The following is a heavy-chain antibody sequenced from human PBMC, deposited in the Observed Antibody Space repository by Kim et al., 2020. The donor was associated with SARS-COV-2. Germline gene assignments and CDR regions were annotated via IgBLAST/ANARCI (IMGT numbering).Heavy chain of an antibody. Sequence: SETLSLTCTVSGGSISSYYWSWIRQPPGKGLEWIGYIYYSGSTNYNPSLKSRVTISVDTSKNQFSLKLSSVTAADTAVYYCARHEPGYCSSTSCFSAEYFQHWGQGTLVTVSS. D-gene: IGHD2-2*01. J-gene: IGHJ1*01. CDR2: IYYSGST. CDR3: ARHEPGYCSSTSCFSAEYFQH. CDR1: GGSISSYY. V-gene: IGHV4-59*08.